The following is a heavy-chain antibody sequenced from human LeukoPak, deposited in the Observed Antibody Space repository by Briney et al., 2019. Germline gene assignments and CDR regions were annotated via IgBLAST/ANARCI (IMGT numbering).Heavy chain of an antibody. D-gene: IGHD1-1*01. V-gene: IGHV1-8*03. CDR2: MNPSNGNT. J-gene: IGHJ6*03. CDR1: GYTFTSYD. Sequence: GASVKLSCKASGYTFTSYDINWVRKATGQGLEWMGWMNPSNGNTGYAQKFQGRVTITRNTSISTAYMELSSLRTEDTAVYYCARTRLERRGYYYYYYMDVWGKGTTVTVSS. CDR3: ARTRLERRGYYYYYYMDV.